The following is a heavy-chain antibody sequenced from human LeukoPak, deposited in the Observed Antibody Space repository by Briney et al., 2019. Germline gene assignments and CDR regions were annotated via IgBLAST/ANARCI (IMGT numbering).Heavy chain of an antibody. D-gene: IGHD3-22*01. V-gene: IGHV3-33*01. CDR1: GFTFSSYG. CDR3: AREAPLYYYDSSGYYPLDY. J-gene: IGHJ4*02. CDR2: IWYDGSNK. Sequence: PGRSLRLSCAASGFTFSSYGMHWVRQAPGKGLEWVAVIWYDGSNKFYAVSVKGRFTISRDNSKNTLYLQMNSLRAEDKAVYYCAREAPLYYYDSSGYYPLDYWGQGTLVTVSS.